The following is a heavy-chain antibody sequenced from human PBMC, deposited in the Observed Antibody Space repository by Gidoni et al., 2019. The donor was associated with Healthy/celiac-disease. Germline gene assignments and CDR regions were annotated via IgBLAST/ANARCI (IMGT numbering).Heavy chain of an antibody. V-gene: IGHV5-10-1*03. CDR3: ARHTPSGVFDY. Sequence: EVQLLPSAAEVKKPGESLCFSCKGSGYSFTSYWFSWLRQRPGKGLEWMGRIDPSDSYTNYSPSFQGHVTISADKSISTAYLQWSSLKASDTAMYYCARHTPSGVFDYWGQGTLVTVSS. J-gene: IGHJ4*02. CDR1: GYSFTSYW. D-gene: IGHD1-26*01. CDR2: IDPSDSYT.